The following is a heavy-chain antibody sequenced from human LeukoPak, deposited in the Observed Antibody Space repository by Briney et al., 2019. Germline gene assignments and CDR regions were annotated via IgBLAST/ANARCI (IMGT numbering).Heavy chain of an antibody. J-gene: IGHJ3*02. V-gene: IGHV4-39*07. CDR1: GGSISSSSYY. CDR2: IYYSGST. CDR3: ARDTSSWYSAFDI. D-gene: IGHD6-13*01. Sequence: SETLSLTCTVSGGSISSSSYYWGWIRQPPGKGLEWIGSIYYSGSTYYNPSLKSRVTISVDTSKNQFSLKLSSVTAADTAVYYCARDTSSWYSAFDIWGQGTMVTVSS.